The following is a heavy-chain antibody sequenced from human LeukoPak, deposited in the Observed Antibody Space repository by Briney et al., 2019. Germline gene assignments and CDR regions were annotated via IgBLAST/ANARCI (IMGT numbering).Heavy chain of an antibody. V-gene: IGHV4-31*03. CDR1: GGSISSGGYY. CDR3: ASRDGGYSYGFLGFDP. Sequence: PSQTLSLTCTVSGGSISSGGYYWSWIRQHPGKGLEWIGYIYYSGSTYYNPSLKSRVTISVDTPKNQFSLKLSSVTAADTAVYYCASRDGGYSYGFLGFDPWGQGTLVTVSS. J-gene: IGHJ5*02. CDR2: IYYSGST. D-gene: IGHD5-18*01.